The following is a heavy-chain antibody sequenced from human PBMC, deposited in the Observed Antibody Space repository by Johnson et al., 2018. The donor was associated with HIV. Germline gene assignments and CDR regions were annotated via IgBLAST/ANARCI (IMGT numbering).Heavy chain of an antibody. CDR1: GFTFDDYG. Sequence: VQLVESGGGVVRPGGSLRISCAASGFTFDDYGMSWVRQAPGKGLEWVSGISGSGGSTYYADSVKGRFTISRDDSKNTLYLQMNSLKTEDTAVYYCTTDDEAFDIWGQGTMVTVSS. CDR2: ISGSGGST. CDR3: TTDDEAFDI. J-gene: IGHJ3*02. V-gene: IGHV3-20*04.